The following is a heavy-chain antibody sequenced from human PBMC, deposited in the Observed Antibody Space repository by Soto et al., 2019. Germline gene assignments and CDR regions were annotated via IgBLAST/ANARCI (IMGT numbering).Heavy chain of an antibody. CDR1: GFTFSSYA. D-gene: IGHD6-13*01. Sequence: GGPLRLSCAASGFTFSSYAMHWVRQAPGKGLEWVAVISYDGSNKYYADSVKGRFTISRDNSKNTLYLQMNSLRAEDTAVYYCARACSSWLTYYYYYYGMDVWGQGTTVTVSS. CDR2: ISYDGSNK. V-gene: IGHV3-30-3*01. J-gene: IGHJ6*02. CDR3: ARACSSWLTYYYYYYGMDV.